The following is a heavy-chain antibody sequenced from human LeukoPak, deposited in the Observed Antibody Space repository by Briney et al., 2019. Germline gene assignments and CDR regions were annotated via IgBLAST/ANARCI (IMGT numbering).Heavy chain of an antibody. D-gene: IGHD6-25*01. J-gene: IGHJ5*02. Sequence: SETLFLTCTVSSDSISSSSYFWGWIRQPPGKGLEWIASIHYSGATYYNPSLKSRVTISIDTSKNQFSLKLSSVTAADTAVYYCARVHIAATESDWFDPWGQGALVTVSS. CDR1: SDSISSSSYF. CDR3: ARVHIAATESDWFDP. V-gene: IGHV4-39*07. CDR2: IHYSGAT.